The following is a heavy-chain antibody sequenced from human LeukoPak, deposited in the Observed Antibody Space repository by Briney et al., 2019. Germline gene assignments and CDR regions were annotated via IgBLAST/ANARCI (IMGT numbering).Heavy chain of an antibody. CDR1: GGSFSGYY. V-gene: IGHV4-34*01. J-gene: IGHJ4*02. CDR3: ARGRAYYYGSSGYYPPDD. Sequence: SETLSLTCAVYGGSFSGYYWSWIRQPPGKGLEWIGEINHSGSTNYNPSLKSRVTISVDTSKNQFSLKLSSVTAADTAVYYCARGRAYYYGSSGYYPPDDWGQGTLVTVSS. CDR2: INHSGST. D-gene: IGHD3-22*01.